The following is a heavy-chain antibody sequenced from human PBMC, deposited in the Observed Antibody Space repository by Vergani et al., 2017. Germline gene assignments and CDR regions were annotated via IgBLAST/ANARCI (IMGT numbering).Heavy chain of an antibody. CDR1: GGSLSSGCYY. CDR3: ARAVPSYSYGHYFDY. D-gene: IGHD5-18*01. J-gene: IGHJ4*02. Sequence: QVQLQESGPGLVKPSQTLSLTCTVSGGSLSSGCYYLSWIRRHPGKGLEWLGYIYYSGSTYYNPSLKSRVTISVDTSKNQFSLKLSSVTAADTAVYCWARAVPSYSYGHYFDYWGQGTLVTVSS. V-gene: IGHV4-31*03. CDR2: IYYSGST.